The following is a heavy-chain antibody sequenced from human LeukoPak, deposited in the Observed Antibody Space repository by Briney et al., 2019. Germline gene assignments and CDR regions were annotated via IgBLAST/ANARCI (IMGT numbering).Heavy chain of an antibody. CDR3: ARHRDYYDT. CDR1: GSSINNNF. CDR2: IYSSGSA. V-gene: IGHV4-59*08. Sequence: SETLSLTCTVSGSSINNNFWTWIRRPPGKGLGWICYIYSSGSANYNPSLKSRVIISGDTSKNQISLKLTSVTAADTAVYFCARHRDYYDTWGHGTLVTVSS. J-gene: IGHJ4*01. D-gene: IGHD3-22*01.